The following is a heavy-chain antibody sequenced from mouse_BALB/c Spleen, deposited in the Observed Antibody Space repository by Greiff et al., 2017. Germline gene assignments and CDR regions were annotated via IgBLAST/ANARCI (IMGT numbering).Heavy chain of an antibody. J-gene: IGHJ3*01. CDR2: IFPGSGNT. V-gene: IGHV1-66*01. CDR3: ARTNWDEAWFAY. Sequence: QVQLQQSGPELVKPGASVKISCKASGYSFTSYYIHWVKQRPGQGLEWIGWIFPGSGNTKYNEKFKGKATLTADTSSSTAYMQLSSLTSEDSAVYFCARTNWDEAWFAYWGQGTLVTVSA. CDR1: GYSFTSYY. D-gene: IGHD4-1*01.